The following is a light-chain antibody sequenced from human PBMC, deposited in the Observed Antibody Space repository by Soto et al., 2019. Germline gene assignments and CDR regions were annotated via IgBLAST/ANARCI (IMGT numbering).Light chain of an antibody. CDR2: GAS. V-gene: IGKV3-20*01. J-gene: IGKJ1*01. Sequence: EVVLTPSPATLSLSPVERATLSCRASQSVSSSYLAWYQQKPGQAPRLLIYGASSRATGIPDRFSGSGSGTDFTLTISRLEPEDFAVYYCQQHGSSSWTFGQGTKVDIK. CDR3: QQHGSSSWT. CDR1: QSVSSSY.